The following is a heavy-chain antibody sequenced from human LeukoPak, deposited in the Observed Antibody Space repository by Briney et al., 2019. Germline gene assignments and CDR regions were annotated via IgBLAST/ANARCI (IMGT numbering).Heavy chain of an antibody. CDR3: ARGRGYSGYYGDAFDI. D-gene: IGHD5-12*01. CDR1: GYTFTSYD. V-gene: IGHV1-8*01. Sequence: ASVKVTCKASGYTFTSYDINWVRQATGQGLEWMGWMNPNSGNTGYAQKFQGRVTMTRNTSISTAYMELSSLRSEDTAVYYCARGRGYSGYYGDAFDIWGQGTMVTVSS. CDR2: MNPNSGNT. J-gene: IGHJ3*02.